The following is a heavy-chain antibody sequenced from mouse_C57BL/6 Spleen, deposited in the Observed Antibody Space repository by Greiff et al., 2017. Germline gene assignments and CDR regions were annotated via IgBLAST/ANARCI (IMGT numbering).Heavy chain of an antibody. V-gene: IGHV1-82*01. D-gene: IGHD2-3*01. CDR1: GYAFSSSW. J-gene: IGHJ3*01. CDR2: IYPGDGDT. Sequence: QVQLQQSGPELVKPGASVKISCKASGYAFSSSWMNWVKQRPGKGLEWIGRIYPGDGDTNYNGKFKGKATLTADKSSSTAYMQLSSLTSEDSAVXFCARSRYDGYYFAYWGQGTLVTVSA. CDR3: ARSRYDGYYFAY.